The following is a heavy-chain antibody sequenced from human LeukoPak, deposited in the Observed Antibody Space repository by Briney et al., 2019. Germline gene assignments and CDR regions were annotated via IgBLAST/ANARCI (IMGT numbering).Heavy chain of an antibody. CDR2: ISGSGGST. Sequence: GGSLRLSCAASGFTFSSYAMSWVRQAPGKGLEWVSAISGSGGSTYYADSVKGRFTISRDNSKNTLYLQMNSLRAGDTAVYYCAKGGYSYGSYYFDYWGQGTLVTVSS. CDR1: GFTFSSYA. J-gene: IGHJ4*02. CDR3: AKGGYSYGSYYFDY. V-gene: IGHV3-23*01. D-gene: IGHD5-18*01.